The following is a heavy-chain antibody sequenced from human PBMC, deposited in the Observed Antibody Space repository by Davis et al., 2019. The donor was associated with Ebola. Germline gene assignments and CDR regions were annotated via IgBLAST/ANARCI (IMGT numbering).Heavy chain of an antibody. J-gene: IGHJ4*02. V-gene: IGHV3-33*01. D-gene: IGHD5-24*01. CDR1: GFTFSSYG. CDR3: ARGRWLQSYYFDY. CDR2: IWYDGSNK. Sequence: PSETLSLTCAASGFTFSSYGMHWVRQAPGKGLEWVAVIWYDGSNKYYADSVKGRFTISRDNSKNTLYLQMNSLRAEDTAVYYCARGRWLQSYYFDYWGQGTLVTVSS.